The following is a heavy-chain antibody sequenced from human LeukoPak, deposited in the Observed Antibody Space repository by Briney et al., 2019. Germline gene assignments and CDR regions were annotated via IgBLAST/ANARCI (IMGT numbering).Heavy chain of an antibody. Sequence: PSETLSLTCAVYGGSFSGYYWSWIRQPPGKGLEWIGEINHSGSTNYNPSLKSRVTISVDTSKNQFSLKLSSVTAADTAVYYCARGPELGYCSGGSCYGSDGTDYWGQGTLVTVSS. CDR3: ARGPELGYCSGGSCYGSDGTDY. J-gene: IGHJ4*02. CDR1: GGSFSGYY. V-gene: IGHV4-34*01. CDR2: INHSGST. D-gene: IGHD2-15*01.